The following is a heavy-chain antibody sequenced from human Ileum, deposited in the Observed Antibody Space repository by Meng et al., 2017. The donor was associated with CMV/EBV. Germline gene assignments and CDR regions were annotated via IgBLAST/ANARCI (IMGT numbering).Heavy chain of an antibody. CDR3: ARSGYCSSTSCYRHWYFDL. V-gene: IGHV3-21*01. CDR2: ICSSSSYI. Sequence: TFSSYSMNWVRQAPGKGLEWVSSICSSSSYIYYADSVKGRFTISRDNAKNSLYLQMNSLRAEDTAVYYCARSGYCSSTSCYRHWYFDLWGRGTLVTVSS. CDR1: TFSSYS. J-gene: IGHJ2*01. D-gene: IGHD2-2*02.